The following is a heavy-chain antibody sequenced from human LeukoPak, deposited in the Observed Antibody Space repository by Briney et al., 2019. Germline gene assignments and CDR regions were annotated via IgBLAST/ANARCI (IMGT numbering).Heavy chain of an antibody. Sequence: PGGSLRLSCAASGFTFDDYAMHWVRHAPGKGLERVSGISWNSGSIGYADSVKGRFTISRDNAKNSLYLQMNSLRAEDTALYYCAKGLVVTAISSWFDPWGQGTLVTVSS. CDR1: GFTFDDYA. CDR3: AKGLVVTAISSWFDP. V-gene: IGHV3-9*01. J-gene: IGHJ5*02. D-gene: IGHD2-21*02. CDR2: ISWNSGSI.